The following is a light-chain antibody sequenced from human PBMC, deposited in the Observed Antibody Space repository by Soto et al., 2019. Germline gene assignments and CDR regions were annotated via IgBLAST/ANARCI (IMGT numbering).Light chain of an antibody. V-gene: IGLV2-8*01. CDR3: SSYAATNNVL. Sequence: QSVLTQPPSASGSPGQSVSISCTGTSSDVGGYNYVSWYQQHPGKAPKLMISEVSKRPSGVPDRFSGSKSGNTASLTVSGLQVEDEADYYCSSYAATNNVLFGGGTKLTVL. J-gene: IGLJ2*01. CDR2: EVS. CDR1: SSDVGGYNY.